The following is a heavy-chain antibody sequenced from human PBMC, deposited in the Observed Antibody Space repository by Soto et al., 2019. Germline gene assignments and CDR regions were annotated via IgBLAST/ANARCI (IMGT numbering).Heavy chain of an antibody. CDR1: GLTFSNAE. D-gene: IGHD6-19*01. Sequence: EVQLVESGGGLVKPGGSLRLSCAASGLTFSNAEMTWVRQAPGKGLEWVGRIRGKGDGGATDYAAPVKYRFITLRDDSENMVYLQMNSLKTEDTAVYYCTTSGGGSGWSFWGQGTLVTVSS. CDR3: TTSGGGSGWSF. V-gene: IGHV3-15*07. CDR2: IRGKGDGGAT. J-gene: IGHJ4*02.